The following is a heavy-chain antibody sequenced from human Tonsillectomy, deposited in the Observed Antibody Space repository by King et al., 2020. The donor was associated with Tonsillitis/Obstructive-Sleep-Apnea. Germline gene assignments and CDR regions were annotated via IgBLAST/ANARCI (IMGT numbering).Heavy chain of an antibody. D-gene: IGHD3-22*01. CDR3: ARDLAEGSSGYSRAPCFQH. CDR2: ISGSGGST. V-gene: IGHV3-23*04. Sequence: VQLVESGGGLVQPGGSLRLSCAASGFTFSSYAMSWVRQAPGKGLEWVSAISGSGGSTYYADSVKGRFTISRDISKNTLYLQMNSLRAEDTAVYYCARDLAEGSSGYSRAPCFQHWGQGTLVTVSS. CDR1: GFTFSSYA. J-gene: IGHJ1*01.